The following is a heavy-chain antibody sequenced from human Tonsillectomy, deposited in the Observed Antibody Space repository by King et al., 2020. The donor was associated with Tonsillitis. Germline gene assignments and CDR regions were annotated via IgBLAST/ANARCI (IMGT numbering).Heavy chain of an antibody. D-gene: IGHD3-10*01. J-gene: IGHJ4*02. CDR2: MNPNSGRS. CDR3: ARGNFISMFWGLTLEAFDY. CDR1: GYTFTSYD. V-gene: IGHV1-8*01. Sequence: VQLVESGAEVKKPGASVKVSCQASGYTFTSYDINWVRQAPGQGLEWLGWMNPNSGRSGYAQNFQGRLTMTSNISISTVSMELSSLRSEDTAVYYCARGNFISMFWGLTLEAFDYWGQGTLVTVSS.